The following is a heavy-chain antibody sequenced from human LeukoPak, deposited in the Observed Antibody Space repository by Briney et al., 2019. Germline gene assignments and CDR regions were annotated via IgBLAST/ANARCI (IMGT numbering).Heavy chain of an antibody. D-gene: IGHD5-18*01. CDR1: GYTFTSYY. Sequence: ASVKVSCKASGYTFTSYYMHWVRQAPGQGLEWMGIINPSGGSTSYAQKFQGRVTMTRDTSTSTVYMELSSLRSEDTAVYYCARDGKERGYSYGGTYWYFDLWGRGTLVTVSS. J-gene: IGHJ2*01. CDR3: ARDGKERGYSYGGTYWYFDL. CDR2: INPSGGST. V-gene: IGHV1-46*01.